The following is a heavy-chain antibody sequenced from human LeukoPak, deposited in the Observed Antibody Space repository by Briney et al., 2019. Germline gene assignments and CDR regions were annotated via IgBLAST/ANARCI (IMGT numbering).Heavy chain of an antibody. J-gene: IGHJ4*02. V-gene: IGHV3-7*01. CDR1: GFTFSSYW. CDR3: ARDQVIGYYDSSGPPDY. D-gene: IGHD3-22*01. CDR2: IKQDGSEK. Sequence: PGGSLRLSGAASGFTFSSYWMSWVRQAPGKGLEWVANIKQDGSEKYYVDSVKGRFTISRDNAKNSLYLQMNSLRAEDTAVYYCARDQVIGYYDSSGPPDYWGQGTLVTVSS.